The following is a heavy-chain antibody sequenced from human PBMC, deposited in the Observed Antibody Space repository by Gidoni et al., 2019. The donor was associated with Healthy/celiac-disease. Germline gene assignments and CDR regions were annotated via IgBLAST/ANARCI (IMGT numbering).Heavy chain of an antibody. CDR2: IIPIFGTA. V-gene: IGHV1-69*06. CDR3: ARELGGYCSGGSCYSGMYYYYYGMDV. J-gene: IGHJ6*02. CDR1: GGTFSSYA. D-gene: IGHD2-15*01. Sequence: QVQLVQSGAEVKKPGSSVKVSCKASGGTFSSYAISWVRQAPGQGLEWMGGIIPIFGTANYAQKFQGRVTITADKSTSTAYMELSSLRSEDTAVYYCARELGGYCSGGSCYSGMYYYYYGMDVWGQGTTVTVSS.